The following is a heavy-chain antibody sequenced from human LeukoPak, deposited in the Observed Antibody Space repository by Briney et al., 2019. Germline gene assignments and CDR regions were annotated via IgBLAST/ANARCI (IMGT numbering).Heavy chain of an antibody. CDR2: ISAYNGNT. D-gene: IGHD6-19*01. CDR1: GCTFTSYG. J-gene: IGHJ3*02. CDR3: ARDRRSGWYNDAFDI. Sequence: GASVKVSCKASGCTFTSYGISWVRQAPGQGLEWMGWISAYNGNTNYAQKLQGRDTMTTDTSTSTAYMELRSLRSDDTAVYYCARDRRSGWYNDAFDIWGQGTMVTVSS. V-gene: IGHV1-18*01.